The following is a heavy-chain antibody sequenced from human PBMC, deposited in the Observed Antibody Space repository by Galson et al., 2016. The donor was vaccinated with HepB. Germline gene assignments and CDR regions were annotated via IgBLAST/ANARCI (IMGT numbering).Heavy chain of an antibody. V-gene: IGHV5-51*01. D-gene: IGHD1-14*01. J-gene: IGHJ4*02. CDR1: GNTFTNQW. CDR2: IYPGDSDT. Sequence: QSGAEVKKPGESLKISCKGSGNTFTNQWIGWVRQMPGKGLEWMGIIYPGDSDTRYSPSFQGQVTISADKSISTAYLQWSSLKASDTAMYYCPRTAPGIQTIYFDYRGQGTLVTVSS. CDR3: PRTAPGIQTIYFDY.